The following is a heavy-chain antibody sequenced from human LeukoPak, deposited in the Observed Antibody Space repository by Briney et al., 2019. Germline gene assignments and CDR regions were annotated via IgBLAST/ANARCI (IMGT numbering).Heavy chain of an antibody. Sequence: SETLSLTCTVSAGSISSGDYYWSWIRQPPGKGLEWIGYIYYSGSTYYNPSLKSRVTISVDTSKNQFSLKLSSVTAADTAVYYCARAFSDFWSGYYQSSFDYWGQGTLVTVSS. CDR2: IYYSGST. V-gene: IGHV4-30-4*01. CDR3: ARAFSDFWSGYYQSSFDY. J-gene: IGHJ4*02. CDR1: AGSISSGDYY. D-gene: IGHD3-3*01.